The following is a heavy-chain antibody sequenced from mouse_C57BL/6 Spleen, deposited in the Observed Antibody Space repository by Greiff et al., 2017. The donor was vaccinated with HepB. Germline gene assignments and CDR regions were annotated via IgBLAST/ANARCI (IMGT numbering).Heavy chain of an antibody. CDR1: GYTFTSYW. CDR2: IYPGSGST. J-gene: IGHJ1*03. CDR3: ARVGDYYGSSLYWYFDV. D-gene: IGHD1-1*01. Sequence: QVQLQQPGAELVKPGASVKMSCKASGYTFTSYWITWVKQRPGQGLEWIGDIYPGSGSTNYNEKFKSKATLTVDTSSSTAYMQLSSLTSEDSAVYYCARVGDYYGSSLYWYFDVWGTGTTVTVSS. V-gene: IGHV1-55*01.